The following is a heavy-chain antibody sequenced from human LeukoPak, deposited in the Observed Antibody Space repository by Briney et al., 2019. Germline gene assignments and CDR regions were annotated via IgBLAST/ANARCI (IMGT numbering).Heavy chain of an antibody. CDR2: IYTSGST. CDR3: ARHHGDYYDSSGYSYYFDY. Sequence: SETLSLTCTVSGNSISSGDYYWSWIRQPAGKGLEWIGRIYTSGSTTYNPSLKSRVTISGDTSENQFSLKLSSVTAADTAVYYCARHHGDYYDSSGYSYYFDYWGQGTLVTVSS. J-gene: IGHJ4*02. CDR1: GNSISSGDYY. V-gene: IGHV4-61*02. D-gene: IGHD3-22*01.